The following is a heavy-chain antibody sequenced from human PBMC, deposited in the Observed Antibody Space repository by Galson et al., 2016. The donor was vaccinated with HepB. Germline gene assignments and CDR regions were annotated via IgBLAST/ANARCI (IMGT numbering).Heavy chain of an antibody. CDR3: AREVPAACNFVY. Sequence: SVKVSCKASEYTFTQYYIHWVRQAPGQGLEWMGMINSGDGTNYAQKFRGRVTMTSETSTTTVYMELSSLRSEDSAVYYCAREVPAACNFVYWGQGILVSVSS. CDR1: EYTFTQYY. CDR2: INSGDGT. D-gene: IGHD2-2*01. J-gene: IGHJ4*02. V-gene: IGHV1-46*01.